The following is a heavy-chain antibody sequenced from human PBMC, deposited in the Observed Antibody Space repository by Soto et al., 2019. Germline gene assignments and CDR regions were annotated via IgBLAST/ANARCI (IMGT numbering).Heavy chain of an antibody. J-gene: IGHJ6*02. V-gene: IGHV4-31*03. CDR3: ARVSGSGDSSSWYFGMDV. CDR1: GGSISSGGYD. Sequence: QVQLQESGPGLVKPSQTLSLTCTVSGGSISSGGYDWSWIRQHPGKALGWFGYIYYSGSTYYNPSLKMRVTLAVDTSKNQSSLKLRSVTAAGTAVYYCARVSGSGDSSSWYFGMDVWGQGTTVTVSS. CDR2: IYYSGST. D-gene: IGHD6-13*01.